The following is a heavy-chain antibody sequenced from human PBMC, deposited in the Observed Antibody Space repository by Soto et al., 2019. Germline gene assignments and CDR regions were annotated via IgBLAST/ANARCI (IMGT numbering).Heavy chain of an antibody. V-gene: IGHV3-30*18. D-gene: IGHD6-13*01. J-gene: IGHJ6*02. CDR3: AKDHSNSGDYYYGMDV. CDR2: ISYDGSHK. Sequence: LRLSCGASGFSFSSYGMHWVRQAPGKGLEWVAVISYDGSHKYYADSVKGRFTISRDNSKNTLYVQMNSLRAEDTAMYYCAKDHSNSGDYYYGMDVWGQGTTVTVSS. CDR1: GFSFSSYG.